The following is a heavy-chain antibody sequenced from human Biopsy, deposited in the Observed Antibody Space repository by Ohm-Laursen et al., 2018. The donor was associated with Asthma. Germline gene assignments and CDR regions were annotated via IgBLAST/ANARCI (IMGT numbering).Heavy chain of an antibody. D-gene: IGHD5-12*01. CDR2: LIPVLGTP. CDR1: GDSFSNYA. V-gene: IGHV1-69*13. J-gene: IGHJ6*02. Sequence: VKISCKASGDSFSNYAISWVRQAPGQGLGWMGGLIPVLGTPDHAQMFEGRVTITADESTSTAYMELSSLSSEDTAVYYCARGYSGSDRIVYYYSGLEVWGQGTTVTVSS. CDR3: ARGYSGSDRIVYYYSGLEV.